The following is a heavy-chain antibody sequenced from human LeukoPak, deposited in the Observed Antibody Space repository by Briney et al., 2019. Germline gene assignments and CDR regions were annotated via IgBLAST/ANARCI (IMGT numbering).Heavy chain of an antibody. CDR2: IYYSGST. J-gene: IGHJ4*02. Sequence: SETLSLTCTVSGGSISSYYWSWIRQPPGKGLEWIGYIYYSGSTNYNPSLKSRVTISVDTSKNQFSLKLSSVTAADTAVYYCASSSGWYYFDYWGQGTLVTVSS. CDR3: ASSSGWYYFDY. CDR1: GGSISSYY. V-gene: IGHV4-59*12. D-gene: IGHD6-19*01.